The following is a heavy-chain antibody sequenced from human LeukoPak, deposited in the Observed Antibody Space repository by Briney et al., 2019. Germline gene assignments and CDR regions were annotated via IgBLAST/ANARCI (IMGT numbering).Heavy chain of an antibody. V-gene: IGHV3-30*18. CDR1: GFTFSSYG. CDR3: AKLRSAIDY. CDR2: ISYDGSNK. J-gene: IGHJ4*02. Sequence: GGSLRLSCAASGFTFSSYGMHWVRQAPGKGLEWVAVISYDGSNKYYADSVKGRFTVSRDNSKNTLYLQMNSLRAEDTAVYYCAKLRSAIDYWGQGTLVTVSS.